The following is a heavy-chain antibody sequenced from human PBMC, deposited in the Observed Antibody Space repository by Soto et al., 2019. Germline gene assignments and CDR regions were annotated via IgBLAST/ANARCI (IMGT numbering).Heavy chain of an antibody. CDR1: GFTFGDYA. CDR3: TRGAGTDAFDI. D-gene: IGHD1-1*01. Sequence: GGSLRLSCTASGFTFGDYAMSWVRQAPGKGLEWVGFIRSKAYGGTTEYAASVKGRFTISRDDSKSIAYLQMNSLKTEVTAVYYCTRGAGTDAFDIWGQGTMVTVSS. J-gene: IGHJ3*02. CDR2: IRSKAYGGTT. V-gene: IGHV3-49*04.